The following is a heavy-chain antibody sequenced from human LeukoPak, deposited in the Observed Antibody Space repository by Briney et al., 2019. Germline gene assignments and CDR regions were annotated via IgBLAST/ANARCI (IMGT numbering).Heavy chain of an antibody. CDR3: ATRWIQDGFDI. D-gene: IGHD5-18*01. Sequence: GESLKISCKGSGYSFTSDWIGWVRQMPGKGLEWVGIIYPGDSDTRYSPSFQGQVTISADKSISTAYLQWSSLKASDAAMYYCATRWIQDGFDIWGQGTMVTVSS. V-gene: IGHV5-51*01. CDR2: IYPGDSDT. CDR1: GYSFTSDW. J-gene: IGHJ3*02.